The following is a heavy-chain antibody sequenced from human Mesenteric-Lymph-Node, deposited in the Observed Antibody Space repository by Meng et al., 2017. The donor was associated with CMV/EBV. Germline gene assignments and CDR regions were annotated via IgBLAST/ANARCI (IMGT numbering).Heavy chain of an antibody. V-gene: IGHV4-34*01. CDR3: ARHQRWLKSEGGFNY. CDR2: IDHSGST. D-gene: IGHD4-23*01. Sequence: QLQQWGAGPFEPSGTLSLTCAVYGGSFSGYYWSWIRQPPGKGLEWIGEIDHSGSTNYNPSLKSRVTISVDTSKNQFSLKLSSVTAADTAVYYCARHQRWLKSEGGFNYWGQGTLVTVSS. J-gene: IGHJ4*02. CDR1: GGSFSGYY.